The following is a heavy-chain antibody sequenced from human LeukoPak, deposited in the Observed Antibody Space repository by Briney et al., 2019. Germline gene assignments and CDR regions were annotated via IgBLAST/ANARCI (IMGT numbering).Heavy chain of an antibody. V-gene: IGHV3-48*01. J-gene: IGHJ6*03. CDR3: ARDRGYCSSTSCGYMDV. CDR2: ISSSSSTT. Sequence: GGSLRLSCAASGFTFSSYSMNWVRQAPGKGLEWVSYISSSSSTTYYADSVKGRFTISRDNSKNTLYLQMNSLRAEDTAVYYCARDRGYCSSTSCGYMDVWGKGTTVTVSS. CDR1: GFTFSSYS. D-gene: IGHD2-2*01.